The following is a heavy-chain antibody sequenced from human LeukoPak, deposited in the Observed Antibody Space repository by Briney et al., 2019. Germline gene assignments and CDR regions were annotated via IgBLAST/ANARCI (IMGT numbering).Heavy chain of an antibody. J-gene: IGHJ4*02. Sequence: PSETLSLTCTVSGGSISSISYYWGWIRQPPGRGLEWIGSIYYSGSTYYNPSLKSRVTISVDTSKNQFSLKLSSVTAADTAVYYCARRQFSGWDDYWGQGTLVTVSS. CDR3: ARRQFSGWDDY. CDR1: GGSISSISYY. D-gene: IGHD6-19*01. CDR2: IYYSGST. V-gene: IGHV4-39*01.